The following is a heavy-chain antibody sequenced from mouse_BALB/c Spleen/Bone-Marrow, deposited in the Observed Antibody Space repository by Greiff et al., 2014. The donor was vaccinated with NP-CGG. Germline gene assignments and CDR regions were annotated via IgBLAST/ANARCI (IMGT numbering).Heavy chain of an antibody. D-gene: IGHD2-14*01. CDR3: ARRYRYAYYFDY. V-gene: IGHV1S130*01. CDR2: IHPNSGNT. Sequence: QVQLQQSGSVLVRPGASVKLSCKASGYTFTSSWMHWAKQRPGQGLEWIGEIHPNSGNTNYNEKFKGKATLTVDTSSSTAYVDLRSLTSEDSAVYYCARRYRYAYYFDYWGQGTTLTVSS. CDR1: GYTFTSSW. J-gene: IGHJ2*01.